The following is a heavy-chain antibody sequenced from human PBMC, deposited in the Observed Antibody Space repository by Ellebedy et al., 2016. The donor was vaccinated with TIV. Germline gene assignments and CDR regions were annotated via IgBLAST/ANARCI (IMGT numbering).Heavy chain of an antibody. V-gene: IGHV3-13*01. D-gene: IGHD3-10*01. J-gene: IGHJ4*02. CDR2: IGSAGDT. CDR3: ARDAGSGSPFTG. Sequence: GESLKISCAASGFTFSTYDLHWVRQATGKGLEWVSAIGSAGDTSYSGSVKGRFTISRENGKNSVYLQMNSLRSDDTAVYYCARDAGSGSPFTGWGQGTLVTVSS. CDR1: GFTFSTYD.